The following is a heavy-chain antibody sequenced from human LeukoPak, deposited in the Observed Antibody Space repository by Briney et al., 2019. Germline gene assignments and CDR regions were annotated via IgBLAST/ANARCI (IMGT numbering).Heavy chain of an antibody. V-gene: IGHV4-30-2*01. D-gene: IGHD2-2*01. CDR2: IYHSGST. Sequence: SETLSLTCAVSGGSISSGGYSWSWIRQPPGKGLEWIGYIYHSGSTYYNPSLKSRVTISIDRSKNQFSLKLSSVTAADTAVYYCARTLGYCSSTSCPFDYWGQGTLVTVSS. CDR3: ARTLGYCSSTSCPFDY. CDR1: GGSISSGGYS. J-gene: IGHJ4*02.